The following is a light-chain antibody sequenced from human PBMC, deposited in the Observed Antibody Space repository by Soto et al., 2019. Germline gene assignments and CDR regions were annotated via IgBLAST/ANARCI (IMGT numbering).Light chain of an antibody. Sequence: EIVMTQSPATLSVSPGERATLSCRASQSVSNYLAWYQQKPGQAPRLLIYGASTRATGIPARFSGSGSGTEFTLIISSLQSEDFAVYYCQQYNTWPRTFGQGTRVEIK. CDR2: GAS. CDR3: QQYNTWPRT. J-gene: IGKJ1*01. CDR1: QSVSNY. V-gene: IGKV3-15*01.